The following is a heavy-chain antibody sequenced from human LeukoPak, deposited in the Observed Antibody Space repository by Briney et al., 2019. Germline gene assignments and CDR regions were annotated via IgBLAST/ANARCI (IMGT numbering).Heavy chain of an antibody. CDR1: GFDVNSNY. CDR3: ARVADGYLDF. Sequence: GGSLRLSCAASGFDVNSNYMSWVRQAPGKGLEWVSVIYSGVTTYYPESVKGRFTISRDNSKNTLYLQMNSLRVEDTAVYYCARVADGYLDFWGQGTLVTVSS. CDR2: IYSGVTT. V-gene: IGHV3-66*01. D-gene: IGHD6-19*01. J-gene: IGHJ4*02.